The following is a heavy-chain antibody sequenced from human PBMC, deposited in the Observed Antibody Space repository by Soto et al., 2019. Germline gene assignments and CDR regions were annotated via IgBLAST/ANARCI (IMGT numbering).Heavy chain of an antibody. V-gene: IGHV3-30*18. CDR3: AKDLMYYDFWSGSHPYYYYGMDV. J-gene: IGHJ6*02. D-gene: IGHD3-3*01. CDR2: ISYDGSNK. CDR1: GFTFSSYG. Sequence: GGSLRLSCAASGFTFSSYGMHWVRQAPGKGLEWVAVISYDGSNKYYADSVKGRFTISRDNSKNTLYLQMNSLRAEDTAVYYCAKDLMYYDFWSGSHPYYYYGMDVWGQGTKVTVSS.